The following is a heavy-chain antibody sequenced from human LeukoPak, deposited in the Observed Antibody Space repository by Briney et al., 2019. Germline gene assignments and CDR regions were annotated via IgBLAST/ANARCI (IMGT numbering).Heavy chain of an antibody. J-gene: IGHJ6*02. V-gene: IGHV4-34*01. CDR1: GGSISHYY. CDR2: INHSGST. CDR3: AVLGRGYYYGMDV. Sequence: SETLSLTCTVSGGSISHYYWSWIRQPPGKGLEWIGEINHSGSTNYNPSLKSRVTISVDTSKNQFSLKLSSVTAADTAVYYCAVLGRGYYYGMDVWGQGTTVTVSS. D-gene: IGHD2-8*02.